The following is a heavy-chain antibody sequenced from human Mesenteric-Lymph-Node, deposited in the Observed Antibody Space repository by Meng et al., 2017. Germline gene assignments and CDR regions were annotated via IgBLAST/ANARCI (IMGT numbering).Heavy chain of an antibody. CDR3: AIDMITFGGVIVISFDY. CDR2: INPSGGST. Sequence: ASVKVSCKASGYTFTSYYMHWVRQAPGQGLEWMGIINPSGGSTSYAQKFQGRVTMTRDTSTSTVYMELSSLKSEDTAVYYCAIDMITFGGVIVISFDYWGQGTLVTVSS. J-gene: IGHJ4*02. V-gene: IGHV1-46*01. CDR1: GYTFTSYY. D-gene: IGHD3-16*02.